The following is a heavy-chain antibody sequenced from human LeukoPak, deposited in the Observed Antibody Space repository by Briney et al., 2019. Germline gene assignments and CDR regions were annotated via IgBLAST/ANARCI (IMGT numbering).Heavy chain of an antibody. CDR3: AKARYCSSTSCYWDY. CDR1: GFTFDDYA. J-gene: IGHJ4*02. V-gene: IGHV3-9*03. CDR2: IRWNRGNI. Sequence: GGSLRLSCAASGFTFDDYAMHLVRQAPGKGLEWVSGIRWNRGNIGYADSVKWRFTISRDNAKNSLYLQMNSLRAEDMALYYCAKARYCSSTSCYWDYWGQGTLVTVSS. D-gene: IGHD2-2*01.